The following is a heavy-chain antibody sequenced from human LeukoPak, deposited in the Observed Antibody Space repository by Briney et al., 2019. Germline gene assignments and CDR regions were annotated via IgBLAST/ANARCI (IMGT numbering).Heavy chain of an antibody. J-gene: IGHJ4*02. V-gene: IGHV4-59*01. Sequence: SETLSLTCTVSGDSISRYYWSWIRQPPGEGLEWIGYIYYTGTTNYNPSLKSRVTITVDTSKNQFSLRLSSVTTADTAVYYCATDYSGWTGGYWGQGTLVTVSS. CDR2: IYYTGTT. D-gene: IGHD4-11*01. CDR1: GDSISRYY. CDR3: ATDYSGWTGGY.